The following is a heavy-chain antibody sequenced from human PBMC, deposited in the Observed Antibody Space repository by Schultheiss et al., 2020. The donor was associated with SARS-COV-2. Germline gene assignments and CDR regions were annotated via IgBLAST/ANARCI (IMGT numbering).Heavy chain of an antibody. CDR2: ISGGGINT. V-gene: IGHV3-23*01. D-gene: IGHD3-22*01. Sequence: GESLKISCAASGFTFTNYAMSWVRQAPGKGLEWVSTISGGGINTYYADSVKGRFTLSRDNSKNTLYLQMNSLRAEDTAVYYCAKGFDYYDSGGFDYWGQGTLVTVSS. CDR3: AKGFDYYDSGGFDY. J-gene: IGHJ4*02. CDR1: GFTFTNYA.